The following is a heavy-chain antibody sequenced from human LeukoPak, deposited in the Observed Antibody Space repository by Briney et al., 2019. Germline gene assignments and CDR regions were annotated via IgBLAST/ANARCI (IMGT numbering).Heavy chain of an antibody. J-gene: IGHJ4*02. D-gene: IGHD3-10*01. CDR1: GDSISSYY. CDR2: IYYSGST. Sequence: SETLSLTCTVSGDSISSYYWGWIRQPPGKGLEWIGSIYYSGSTYYNPSLKSRVTISVDTSKNQFSLKLNSVTATDTAVYYCARHYGPWGQGTLVTVSS. CDR3: ARHYGP. V-gene: IGHV4-39*01.